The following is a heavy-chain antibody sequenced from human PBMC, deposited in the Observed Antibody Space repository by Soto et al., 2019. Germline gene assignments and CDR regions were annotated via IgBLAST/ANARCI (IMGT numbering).Heavy chain of an antibody. D-gene: IGHD3-22*01. CDR2: INSDGSST. CDR3: AIRAGYYDSSGYFDY. J-gene: IGHJ4*02. V-gene: IGHV3-74*01. Sequence: EVQLVESGGGLVQPGGSLRLSCAASGFTFSSYWMHWVRQAPGKGLVWVSRINSDGSSTSYADSVKGRFTISRDNAKNPLYLQMNSLRAEDTAVYYCAIRAGYYDSSGYFDYWGKGTLVTVSS. CDR1: GFTFSSYW.